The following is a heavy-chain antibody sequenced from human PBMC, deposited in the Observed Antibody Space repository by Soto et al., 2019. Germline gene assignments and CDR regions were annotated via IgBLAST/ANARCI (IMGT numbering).Heavy chain of an antibody. J-gene: IGHJ4*02. CDR2: ISGSGGST. D-gene: IGHD6-19*01. CDR3: AKGWYSSGLQDY. Sequence: PGGSLRLTCAASGFTFSSYAMRWVRQAPGKGLEWVSAISGSGGSTYYADSVKGRFTISRDNSKNTLYLQMNSLRAEDTAVYYCAKGWYSSGLQDYWGQGTLVTVSS. V-gene: IGHV3-23*01. CDR1: GFTFSSYA.